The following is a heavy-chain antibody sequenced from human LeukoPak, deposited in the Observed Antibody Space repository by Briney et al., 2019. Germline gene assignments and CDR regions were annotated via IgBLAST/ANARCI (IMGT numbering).Heavy chain of an antibody. CDR1: GYTFTGYY. J-gene: IGHJ4*02. D-gene: IGHD3-16*02. V-gene: IGHV1-2*02. CDR3: ARVFGSYYDYVWGSYRFDY. CDR2: INPNSGGT. Sequence: ASVKVSCKASGYTFTGYYMHWVRQAPGQGLEWMGWINPNSGGTNYAQTFQGRVTMTRDTSISTAYMELSRLRSDDTAVYYCARVFGSYYDYVWGSYRFDYWGQGTLVTVSS.